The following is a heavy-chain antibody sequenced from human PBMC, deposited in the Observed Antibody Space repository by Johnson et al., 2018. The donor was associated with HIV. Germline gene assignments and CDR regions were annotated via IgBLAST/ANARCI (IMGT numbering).Heavy chain of an antibody. CDR3: ARAQIDVLRVLEWLPRDDAFDI. CDR2: IKQDGSEK. D-gene: IGHD3-3*01. J-gene: IGHJ3*02. V-gene: IGHV3-7*05. CDR1: GFTFSSYW. Sequence: VQLVESGGGLVQPGGSLRLSCAASGFTFSSYWMSWVRQAPGKGLEWVANIKQDGSEKYYVDSVKGRFTISRDNAKNSLYLQMNSLRAEDTAVYYCARAQIDVLRVLEWLPRDDAFDIWGQGTMVTVSS.